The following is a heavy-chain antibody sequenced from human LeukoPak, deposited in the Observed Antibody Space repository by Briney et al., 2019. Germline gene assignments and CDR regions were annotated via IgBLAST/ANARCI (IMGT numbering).Heavy chain of an antibody. Sequence: ASQTLSLTCTVSGGSISSGGYYWSWIRQHPGKGLEWIWYIYYSGSTYYNPSLKSRVTISVDTSKNQFSLKLSSVTAADTAVYHCASPSSGWPNDAFDIWGQGTMVTVSS. D-gene: IGHD6-19*01. J-gene: IGHJ3*02. CDR3: ASPSSGWPNDAFDI. CDR1: GGSISSGGYY. V-gene: IGHV4-31*03. CDR2: IYYSGST.